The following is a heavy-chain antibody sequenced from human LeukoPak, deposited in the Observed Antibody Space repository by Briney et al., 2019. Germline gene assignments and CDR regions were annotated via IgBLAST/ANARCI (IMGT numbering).Heavy chain of an antibody. V-gene: IGHV3-21*01. Sequence: GGSLRLSCAAPGITFSNYNMNWVRQAPGKGLEWISAITSSSSYTFYADSVKGRFTISRDNAQNSLYLQMNSLRVEETAIYYCARDPYNGAYSEGYYYYYIDVWGKGTTVTVSS. CDR1: GITFSNYN. D-gene: IGHD1-1*01. J-gene: IGHJ6*03. CDR3: ARDPYNGAYSEGYYYYYIDV. CDR2: ITSSSSYT.